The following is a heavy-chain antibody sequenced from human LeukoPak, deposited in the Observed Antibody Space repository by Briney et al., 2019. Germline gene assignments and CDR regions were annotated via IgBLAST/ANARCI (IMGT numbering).Heavy chain of an antibody. D-gene: IGHD5-12*01. J-gene: IGHJ4*02. Sequence: GASVKVSCKASGGTFSSYAISWVRQAPGQGLEWMGGIIPIFGTANYAQKFQGRVTITADKSTSTAYMELSSRRSEDTAVYYCARTGGGATTPDYWGQGTLVTVSS. CDR1: GGTFSSYA. CDR3: ARTGGGATTPDY. V-gene: IGHV1-69*06. CDR2: IIPIFGTA.